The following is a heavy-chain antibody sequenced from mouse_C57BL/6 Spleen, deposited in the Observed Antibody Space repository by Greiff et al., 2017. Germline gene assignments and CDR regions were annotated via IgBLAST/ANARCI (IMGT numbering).Heavy chain of an antibody. J-gene: IGHJ2*01. Sequence: VQLQQSGPELVKPGASVKIPCKASGYTFTDYNMDWVKQSHGKSLEWIGDINPNNGGTIYNQKFKGKATLTVDKSSSTAYMELRSLTSEDTAVYYCARCPYYSNFYFDYWGQGTTLTVSS. D-gene: IGHD2-5*01. CDR2: INPNNGGT. V-gene: IGHV1-18*01. CDR3: ARCPYYSNFYFDY. CDR1: GYTFTDYN.